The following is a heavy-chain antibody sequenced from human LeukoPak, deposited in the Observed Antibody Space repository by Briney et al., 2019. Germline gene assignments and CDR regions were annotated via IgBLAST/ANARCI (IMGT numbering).Heavy chain of an antibody. Sequence: GASVNVSCKVSGYTLTELSMHWVRQAPGKGLEWMGGFDPEDGETIYAQKFQGRVTMTEDTSTDTAYMELSSLRSEDTAVYYCATDPLGYDSSGYYLSYWGQGTLVTVSS. D-gene: IGHD3-22*01. CDR1: GYTLTELS. CDR2: FDPEDGET. V-gene: IGHV1-24*01. J-gene: IGHJ4*02. CDR3: ATDPLGYDSSGYYLSY.